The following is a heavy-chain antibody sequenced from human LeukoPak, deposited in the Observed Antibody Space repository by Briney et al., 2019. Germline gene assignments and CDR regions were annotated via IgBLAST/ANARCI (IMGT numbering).Heavy chain of an antibody. CDR3: TAITAAGQRGSSFDY. J-gene: IGHJ4*02. V-gene: IGHV1-24*01. Sequence: ASVKASCKVSGYTLTEFSIHWVRRVPGKGLEWMGGFDPEDGETIYARKFQGRVTTTEDTSSDTAYMELSSLRSDDTAVYFCTAITAAGQRGSSFDYWGQGTLVTVSS. CDR1: GYTLTEFS. CDR2: FDPEDGET. D-gene: IGHD6-13*01.